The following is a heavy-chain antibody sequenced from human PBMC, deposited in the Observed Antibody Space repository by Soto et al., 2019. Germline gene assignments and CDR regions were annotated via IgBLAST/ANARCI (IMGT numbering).Heavy chain of an antibody. J-gene: IGHJ6*02. Sequence: EVQLVESGGGLVQPGGSLRLSCEASGFTFRNYDMHWVRQGTGKGLERVSGISAAGDPDYADSVEGRFTISRENAQNSFFLQMNSLRVGDTAVYYCARTDRDFYGLDVWGQGTTVIVSS. CDR3: ARTDRDFYGLDV. CDR1: GFTFRNYD. V-gene: IGHV3-13*05. CDR2: ISAAGDP.